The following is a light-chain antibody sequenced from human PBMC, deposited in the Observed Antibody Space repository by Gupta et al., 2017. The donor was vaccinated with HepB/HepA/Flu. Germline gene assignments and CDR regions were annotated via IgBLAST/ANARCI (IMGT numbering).Light chain of an antibody. CDR2: AAS. CDR1: QSMSSY. V-gene: IGKV1-39*01. Sequence: VGDRVTITCRASQSMSSYLNWYQQKPGKAPKLLIYAASSLQSGVPSRFSGSGSGTDFTLTISRLQPEDFATYYCQQCDSTPGTFGQGTKVEIK. CDR3: QQCDSTPGT. J-gene: IGKJ1*01.